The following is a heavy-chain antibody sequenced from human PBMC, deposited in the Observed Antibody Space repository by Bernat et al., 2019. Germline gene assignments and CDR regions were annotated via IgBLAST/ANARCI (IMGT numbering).Heavy chain of an antibody. V-gene: IGHV3-43*02. J-gene: IGHJ3*02. CDR3: ASPSKTVTEVNIVAHDAFDI. CDR1: GFTFDDYA. Sequence: EVQLVESGGGVVQPGGSLRLSCAASGFTFDDYAMHWVRQAPGKGLEWVSLISGDGGSTYYADSVKGRFTISRDNSKNSLYLQMNSLRTEDTALYYCASPSKTVTEVNIVAHDAFDIWGQGTMVTVSS. CDR2: ISGDGGST. D-gene: IGHD5-12*01.